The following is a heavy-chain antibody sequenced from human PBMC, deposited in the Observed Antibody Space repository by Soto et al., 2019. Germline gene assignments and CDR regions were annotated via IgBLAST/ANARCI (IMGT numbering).Heavy chain of an antibody. J-gene: IGHJ6*02. CDR1: GGTFSSYA. D-gene: IGHD3-10*02. Sequence: GASVKVSCKASGGTFSSYAISWVRQAPGQGLEWMGGIIPIFGTANYAQKFQGRVTITADESTSTAYMELSSLRSEDTAVYYCARDPTLFGPRGNYYYYYGMDVWGQGTTVTVSS. V-gene: IGHV1-69*13. CDR3: ARDPTLFGPRGNYYYYYGMDV. CDR2: IIPIFGTA.